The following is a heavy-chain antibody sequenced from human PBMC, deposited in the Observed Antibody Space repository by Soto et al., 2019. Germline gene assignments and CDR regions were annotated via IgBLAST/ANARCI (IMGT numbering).Heavy chain of an antibody. CDR1: GGSISSSYW. CDR2: IYHSGST. Sequence: QVQLQESGPGLVKPSGTLSLTCAVSGGSISSSYWWSWVRQPPGKGLEWIGEIYHSGSTNYNTSLKSRVTISVDKSKTQFSLKVPSVTAADTAVYYCARVSGSYYYGMDVWGQGTTVTVSS. CDR3: ARVSGSYYYGMDV. V-gene: IGHV4-4*02. J-gene: IGHJ6*02.